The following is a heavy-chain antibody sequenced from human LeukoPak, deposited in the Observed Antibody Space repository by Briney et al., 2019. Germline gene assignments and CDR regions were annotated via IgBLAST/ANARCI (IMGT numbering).Heavy chain of an antibody. J-gene: IGHJ4*02. CDR3: ARHGVGSSWFGFDY. D-gene: IGHD6-6*01. V-gene: IGHV5-51*01. CDR2: INPGDSDP. CDR1: GYTFNNYW. Sequence: GESLKISCQASGYTFNNYWIGWVRQMPGKGLEWMGIINPGDSDPRYSPFFQGRATISADRSISTAYLQWSSLKASDTAMYYCARHGVGSSWFGFDYWGQGTLVTVS.